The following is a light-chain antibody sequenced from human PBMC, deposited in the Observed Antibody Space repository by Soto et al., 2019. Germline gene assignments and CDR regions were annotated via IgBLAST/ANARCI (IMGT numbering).Light chain of an antibody. Sequence: EIVLTQSPATLSLSPGERATLSCRASQSVSSYLAWYQQKPGKAPRLLIYDASNRATGIPARFSGSGSGTYFTLTISSLEPEDFAVYYCQQRTNWPPRWTVGQGTKVEIK. CDR2: DAS. V-gene: IGKV3-11*01. CDR1: QSVSSY. J-gene: IGKJ1*01. CDR3: QQRTNWPPRWT.